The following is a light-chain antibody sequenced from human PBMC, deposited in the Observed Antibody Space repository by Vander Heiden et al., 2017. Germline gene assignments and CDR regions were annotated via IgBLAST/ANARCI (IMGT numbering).Light chain of an antibody. CDR2: GAS. Sequence: EIVLPPSPATLSWSPVTIATLSCRASQSVSSSYLAWYQQKPGQAPRRLIYGASSRATGIPDRFSGSGSGTDFTLTISRLEPEDFAVYYCQQYGSSPRTFGQGTKVEIK. J-gene: IGKJ1*01. V-gene: IGKV3-20*01. CDR3: QQYGSSPRT. CDR1: QSVSSSY.